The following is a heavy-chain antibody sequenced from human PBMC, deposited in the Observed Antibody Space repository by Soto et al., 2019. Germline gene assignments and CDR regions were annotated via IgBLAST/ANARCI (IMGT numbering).Heavy chain of an antibody. CDR2: IDFAGTHT. CDR1: GFTFSDYY. J-gene: IGHJ3*02. CDR3: ARAPMSDAFDI. V-gene: IGHV3-11*05. Sequence: QVQLVESGGGLVKPGGSLRLSCAASGFTFSDYYMTWVRQAPGKGLEWLSYIDFAGTHTNYADSVKGRFTVSRDNAKNSLYLQMNSLRVDDTALYYCARAPMSDAFDIWGQGTMVTVSS.